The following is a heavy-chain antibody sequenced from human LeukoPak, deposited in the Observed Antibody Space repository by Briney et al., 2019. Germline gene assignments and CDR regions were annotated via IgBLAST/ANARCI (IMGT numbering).Heavy chain of an antibody. CDR3: AKAAYYYDSSLSRSYYFDY. V-gene: IGHV3-23*01. D-gene: IGHD3-22*01. J-gene: IGHJ4*02. CDR1: GFTFSSYA. Sequence: GGSLRLSCAASGFTFSSYAMSWVRQAPGKGLEWVSGISGSGGSTYYADSVKGRFTISRDNSRNTLYLQMNSLRAEDTAVYYCAKAAYYYDSSLSRSYYFDYWGQGTLVTVS. CDR2: ISGSGGST.